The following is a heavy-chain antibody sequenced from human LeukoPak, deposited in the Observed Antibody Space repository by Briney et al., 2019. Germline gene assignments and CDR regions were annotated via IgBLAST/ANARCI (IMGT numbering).Heavy chain of an antibody. CDR3: ARESVAGNYFDY. CDR1: GFTFSSYG. CDR2: IKQDGSGK. J-gene: IGHJ4*02. V-gene: IGHV3-7*01. Sequence: GGSLRLSCAASGFTFSSYGMHWVRQAPGKGLEWVANIKQDGSGKYYVDSVKGRFTISRDNAKNSLYLQMNSLRAEDTAVYYCARESVAGNYFDYWGQGTLVTVSS. D-gene: IGHD6-19*01.